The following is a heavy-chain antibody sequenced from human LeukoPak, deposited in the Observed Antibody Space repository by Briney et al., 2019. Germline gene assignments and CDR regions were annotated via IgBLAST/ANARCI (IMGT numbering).Heavy chain of an antibody. CDR3: ATGTPSTYDFWSVADY. CDR1: GYTLTELS. J-gene: IGHJ4*02. CDR2: FAPEDGET. D-gene: IGHD3-3*01. Sequence: GASVKVSCKVSGYTLTELSMHWVRQAPGKGLEWMGGFAPEDGETIYAQKFQGRVTMTEDTSTDTAYMELSSLRSEDTAVYYCATGTPSTYDFWSVADYWGQGTLVTVSS. V-gene: IGHV1-24*01.